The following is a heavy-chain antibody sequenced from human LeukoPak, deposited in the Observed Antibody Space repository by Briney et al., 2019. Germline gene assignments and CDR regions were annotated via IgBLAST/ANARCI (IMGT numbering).Heavy chain of an antibody. D-gene: IGHD6-19*01. Sequence: PGGSLRLSCAASGFTFSSYWMHWVRQAPGKGLVWVSRINSDGSSISYADSVKGRFTISRDNAKNTLSLQMDSLRAEDTAIYYCAKGPLIEVAGTTWDYWGQGTLVTVPS. CDR2: INSDGSSI. V-gene: IGHV3-74*01. J-gene: IGHJ4*02. CDR3: AKGPLIEVAGTTWDY. CDR1: GFTFSSYW.